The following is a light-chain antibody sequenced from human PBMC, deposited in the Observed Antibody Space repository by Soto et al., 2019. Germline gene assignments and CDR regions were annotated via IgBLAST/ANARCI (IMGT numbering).Light chain of an antibody. CDR2: DVS. CDR3: NSYRSTSTRYV. V-gene: IGLV2-14*03. J-gene: IGLJ1*01. CDR1: SIDVGGYNY. Sequence: QSALTQPASVSGSPGQSISISCTGTSIDVGGYNYVSWYQQHPGKAPKLIISDVSNRPSGVSNRFSGSKSGNTASLTISGLQAEDEADYYCNSYRSTSTRYVFGTVTKLTVL.